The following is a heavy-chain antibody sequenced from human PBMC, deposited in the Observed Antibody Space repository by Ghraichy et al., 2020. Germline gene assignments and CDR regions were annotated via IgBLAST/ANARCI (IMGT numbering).Heavy chain of an antibody. Sequence: SETLSLTCAVYGGSFSGYYWSWIRQPPGKGLEWIGEINHSGSTNYNPSLKSRVTISVDTSKNQFSLKLSSVTAADTAVYYCARGHYYDSNGYYYWGQGTLVTVSS. CDR3: ARGHYYDSNGYYY. V-gene: IGHV4-34*01. CDR2: INHSGST. CDR1: GGSFSGYY. D-gene: IGHD3-22*01. J-gene: IGHJ4*02.